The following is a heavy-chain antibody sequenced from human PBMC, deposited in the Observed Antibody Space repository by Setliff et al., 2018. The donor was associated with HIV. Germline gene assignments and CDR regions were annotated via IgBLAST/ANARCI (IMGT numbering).Heavy chain of an antibody. CDR1: GYTFTNYA. Sequence: ASVKVSCKTSGYTFTNYAMHWVRQAPGQSLEWMGWINGGNGNTKYSEKFKGRVTITRDIFASTASMELSSLRSEDTAVYYCARAGSGWPFDFWGQGTLVTAPQ. CDR2: INGGNGNT. J-gene: IGHJ4*02. D-gene: IGHD6-19*01. CDR3: ARAGSGWPFDF. V-gene: IGHV1-3*01.